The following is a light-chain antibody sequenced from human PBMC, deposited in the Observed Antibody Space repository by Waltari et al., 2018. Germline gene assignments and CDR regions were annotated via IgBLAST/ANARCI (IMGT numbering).Light chain of an antibody. J-gene: IGKJ1*01. Sequence: EIQMTQSPSSVSASVGDRVTLTCRAGQDISGALAWYQQNPGQAPNLLIYDVSSLQSGVPSRFSGSGSGTHFPLTISSLQPEDLATYYCQQGSSFPPTFGQGTKVEIK. CDR2: DVS. CDR1: QDISGA. V-gene: IGKV1-12*01. CDR3: QQGSSFPPT.